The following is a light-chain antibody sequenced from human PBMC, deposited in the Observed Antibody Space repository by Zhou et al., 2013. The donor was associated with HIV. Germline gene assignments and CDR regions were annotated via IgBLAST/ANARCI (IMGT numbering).Light chain of an antibody. CDR2: DAS. J-gene: IGKJ2*01. Sequence: EIVLTQSPATLSLSPGERASLSCRASQSASSYLAWFQQKPGQAPRLLIYDASNRATGIPARFSGSGSGTDFTLTISSLEPEDFAVYYCQQRSNWPPYTFGQGTKLEIK. CDR1: QSASSY. CDR3: QQRSNWPPYT. V-gene: IGKV3-11*01.